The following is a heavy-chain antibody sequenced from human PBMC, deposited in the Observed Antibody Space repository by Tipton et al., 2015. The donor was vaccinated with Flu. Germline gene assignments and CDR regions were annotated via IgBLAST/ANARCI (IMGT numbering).Heavy chain of an antibody. CDR1: GFTFSSYD. Sequence: SLRLSCATSGFTFSSYDMSWARQAPGKGLEWVSVIGRSGDRIRYADSVKGRFTISRDNSKNTLFLQMNSLRADDTAVYYCVKDVDLGMVTATGFDYWGQGTLVTVSS. CDR2: IGRSGDRI. J-gene: IGHJ4*02. V-gene: IGHV3-23*01. D-gene: IGHD5-18*01. CDR3: VKDVDLGMVTATGFDY.